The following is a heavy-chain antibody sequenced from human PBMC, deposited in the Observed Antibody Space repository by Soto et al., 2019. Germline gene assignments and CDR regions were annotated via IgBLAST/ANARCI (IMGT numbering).Heavy chain of an antibody. CDR3: ARQLAARYYYYGMDV. Sequence: PGESLKSSGNGSGYIFTSYWISWGRQMPGKGLEWMGRIDPSDSYTNYSPSFQGHVTISADKSISTAYLQWSSLKASDTAMYYCARQLAARYYYYGMDVWGQGTTVTVSS. CDR2: IDPSDSYT. V-gene: IGHV5-10-1*01. D-gene: IGHD6-6*01. CDR1: GYIFTSYW. J-gene: IGHJ6*02.